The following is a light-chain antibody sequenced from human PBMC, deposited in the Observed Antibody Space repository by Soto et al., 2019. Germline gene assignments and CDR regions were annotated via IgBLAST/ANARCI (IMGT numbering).Light chain of an antibody. CDR2: DVS. CDR3: CSYAGTYAYV. J-gene: IGLJ1*01. V-gene: IGLV2-11*01. Sequence: QSALTQPRSVSGSPGQSVTISCTGTSSDVGGFNYVSLYQQHPGKDPKLMIYDVSERPSGVPDRFSGSKSGNTASLTISGLQVDDEADYYCCSYAGTYAYVFGTGTKVTVL. CDR1: SSDVGGFNY.